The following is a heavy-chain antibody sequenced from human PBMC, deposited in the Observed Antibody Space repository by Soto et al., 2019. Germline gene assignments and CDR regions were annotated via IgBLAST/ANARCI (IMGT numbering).Heavy chain of an antibody. CDR2: IGPTEAHAP. D-gene: IGHD2-2*02. V-gene: IGHV3-23*01. J-gene: IGHJ3*01. CDR3: AKDAIPYNGRDDAFDL. CDR1: GYPFGDYA. Sequence: PGGSLRLSCVASGYPFGDYAMRWVRQDPGKGLEWVSAIGPTEAHAPAYAASVKGRFTISRDNSRNILYLQMTNLRAEDTGVYYCAKDAIPYNGRDDAFDLWGQGTMVTV.